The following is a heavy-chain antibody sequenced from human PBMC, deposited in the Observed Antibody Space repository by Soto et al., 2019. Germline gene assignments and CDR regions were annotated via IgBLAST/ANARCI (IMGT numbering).Heavy chain of an antibody. CDR1: GGSISSYY. J-gene: IGHJ6*02. CDR2: IYTSGGT. V-gene: IGHV4-4*07. CDR3: AREYNRNYGPNYYYYYGMDV. Sequence: SETLSLTCTVSGGSISSYYWSWIRLPAGNGLEWIGRIYTSGGTNYNPCLKSRVTLSVDTSKNQFSLKLSSVTAADTAVYYCAREYNRNYGPNYYYYYGMDVWGQGTTVTVSS. D-gene: IGHD1-7*01.